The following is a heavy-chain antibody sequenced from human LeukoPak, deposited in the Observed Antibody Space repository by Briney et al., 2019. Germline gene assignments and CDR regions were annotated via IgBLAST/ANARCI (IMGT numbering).Heavy chain of an antibody. CDR3: ARGGGTVLQRADSDY. D-gene: IGHD1-1*01. V-gene: IGHV4-59*01. CDR2: IYSSGST. CDR1: GASISSSY. J-gene: IGHJ4*02. Sequence: SETLSLTCTVSGASISSSYWSWIRQPPGPGLGWMGYIYSSGSTNYNPSLQSRVTISVDTSKNQFSLKLNSVTAADTAVYHCARGGGTVLQRADSDYWGQGTLVTVSS.